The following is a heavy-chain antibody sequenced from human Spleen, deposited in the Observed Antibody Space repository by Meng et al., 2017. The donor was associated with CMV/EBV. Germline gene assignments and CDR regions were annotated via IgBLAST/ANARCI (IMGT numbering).Heavy chain of an antibody. CDR1: GYTFISYG. J-gene: IGHJ4*02. CDR3: ARDWEYYDFWSGYGSY. D-gene: IGHD3-3*01. Sequence: ASVKVSCKASGYTFISYGISWVRQAPGQGLEWMGWISGYTGNTNYAQKFQGRVTMTTDTSTSTAYMELRSLRSDDTAVYYCARDWEYYDFWSGYGSYWGQGTLVTVSS. CDR2: ISGYTGNT. V-gene: IGHV1-18*01.